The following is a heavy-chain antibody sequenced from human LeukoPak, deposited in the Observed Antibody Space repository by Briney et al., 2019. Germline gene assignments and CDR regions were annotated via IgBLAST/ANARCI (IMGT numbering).Heavy chain of an antibody. D-gene: IGHD3-10*01. V-gene: IGHV4-59*11. CDR2: IFYSGST. J-gene: IGHJ3*02. CDR3: ATHPVGGSVDI. Sequence: SETLSLTCTVSGASIRSHYWSWIRQPPGKGLEWIGYIFYSGSTHYNPPLKSRVTISVDTPKNQFSLKLSSVTAADTAVYYCATHPVGGSVDIWGQGTMVTVSS. CDR1: GASIRSHY.